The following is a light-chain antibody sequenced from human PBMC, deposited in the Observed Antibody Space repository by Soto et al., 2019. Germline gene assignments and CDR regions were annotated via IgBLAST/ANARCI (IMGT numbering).Light chain of an antibody. CDR3: QQRSNWPPVFT. V-gene: IGKV3-11*01. Sequence: EIVLTQSPATLSLSPGERATLSCRASQSVSSYLAWYQQKPGQAPRLLIYDASNRATGIPARFSGSGSGTDFTLTISSLEPEDFAVYYCQQRSNWPPVFTFGPGTKVISN. CDR1: QSVSSY. CDR2: DAS. J-gene: IGKJ3*01.